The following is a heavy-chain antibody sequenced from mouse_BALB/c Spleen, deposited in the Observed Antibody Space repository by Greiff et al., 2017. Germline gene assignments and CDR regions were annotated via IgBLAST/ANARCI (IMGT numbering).Heavy chain of an antibody. Sequence: DVHLVESGGGLVKPGGSLKLSCAASGFTFSSYAMSWVRQSPEKRLEWVAEISSGGSYTYYPDTVTGRFTISRDNAKNTLYLEMSSLRSEDTAMYYCARDGNYDYAMDYWGQGTSVTVSS. CDR1: GFTFSSYA. CDR3: ARDGNYDYAMDY. D-gene: IGHD2-1*01. CDR2: ISSGGSYT. J-gene: IGHJ4*01. V-gene: IGHV5-9-4*01.